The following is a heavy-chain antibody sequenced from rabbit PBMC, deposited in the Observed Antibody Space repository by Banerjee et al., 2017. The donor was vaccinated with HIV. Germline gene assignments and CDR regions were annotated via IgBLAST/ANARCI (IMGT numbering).Heavy chain of an antibody. D-gene: IGHD1-1*01. J-gene: IGHJ4*01. CDR2: IDPVIGST. CDR3: VRDLYATSSAYYDL. CDR1: GFDFSSYG. V-gene: IGHV1S47*01. Sequence: QEHLVESGGGLVQPGGSLKLSCKASGFDFSSYGVSWVRQAPGKGLEWIGYIDPVIGSTYYANWVNGRFTISSHNAQNTLYLQLNSLTAADTATYFCVRDLYATSSAYYDLWGPGTLVTVS.